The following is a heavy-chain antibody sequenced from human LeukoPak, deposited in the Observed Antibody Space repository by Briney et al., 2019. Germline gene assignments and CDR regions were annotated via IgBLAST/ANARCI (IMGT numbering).Heavy chain of an antibody. V-gene: IGHV4-59*01. CDR3: ARGNSGSYSQFDY. CDR1: GGSISSYY. CDR2: IYYSGST. Sequence: SETLSLTCTVSGGSISSYYWSWIRQPPGKGLEWIGYIYYSGSTNYNPSLKSRVTISVDTSKNQFSLKLSSVTAADTAVYYCARGNSGSYSQFDYWGQGTLVTVSS. J-gene: IGHJ4*02. D-gene: IGHD1-26*01.